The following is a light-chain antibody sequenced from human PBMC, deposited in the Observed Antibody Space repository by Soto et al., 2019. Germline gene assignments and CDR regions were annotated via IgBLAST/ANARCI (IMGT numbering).Light chain of an antibody. J-gene: IGLJ1*01. CDR2: EVS. Sequence: QSVLTQPASASGSPGQSITISCTGTSSDVGGYNYVSWYQQHPGKAPKLMIYEVSNRPSGVSNRFSGSKSGNTASLTISGLQAEDEADYYCSSYTSSSTYVFGTGTKVT. V-gene: IGLV2-14*01. CDR1: SSDVGGYNY. CDR3: SSYTSSSTYV.